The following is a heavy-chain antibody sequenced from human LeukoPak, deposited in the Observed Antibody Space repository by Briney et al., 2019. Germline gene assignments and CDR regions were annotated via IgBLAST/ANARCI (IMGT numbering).Heavy chain of an antibody. CDR3: ARGGYHHGFDI. D-gene: IGHD2-15*01. Sequence: GGSLRLSCAASGFTFNSYWFHWVRQAPGKGLVWVSRINSGGSDTIYADSVKGRFTISRDNAKSTVYLQMNSLKAEDTAVYYCARGGYHHGFDIWGQGTMVTVSS. CDR1: GFTFNSYW. J-gene: IGHJ3*02. V-gene: IGHV3-74*01. CDR2: INSGGSDT.